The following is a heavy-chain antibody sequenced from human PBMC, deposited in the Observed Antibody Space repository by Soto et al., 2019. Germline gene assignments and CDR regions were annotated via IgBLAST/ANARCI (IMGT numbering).Heavy chain of an antibody. J-gene: IGHJ3*02. D-gene: IGHD3-10*01. Sequence: PGGSLRLSCAASGFTFSSYAMSWVRQAPGKGLEWVSAISGSGGSTYYADSVKGRFTISRDNSKNTLYLQMNSLRAEDTAVYYCAGRFYGSGGYYVDAFDIWGQGTMVTVSS. CDR1: GFTFSSYA. CDR3: AGRFYGSGGYYVDAFDI. V-gene: IGHV3-23*01. CDR2: ISGSGGST.